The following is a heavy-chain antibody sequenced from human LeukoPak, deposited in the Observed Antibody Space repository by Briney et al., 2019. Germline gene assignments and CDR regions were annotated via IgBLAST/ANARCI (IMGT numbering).Heavy chain of an antibody. V-gene: IGHV3-11*01. CDR1: GLTFSDYY. CDR2: ITGSGSSI. J-gene: IGHJ4*02. D-gene: IGHD3-10*01. Sequence: GGSLRLSCEASGLTFSDYYVDGIRQAPGRGLEWISYITGSGSSIYYADSVKGRFSVSRDNAKNAVFLQMDSLTVEDSGVYFCTRDPWFSDTWGQGTLVTVSS. CDR3: TRDPWFSDT.